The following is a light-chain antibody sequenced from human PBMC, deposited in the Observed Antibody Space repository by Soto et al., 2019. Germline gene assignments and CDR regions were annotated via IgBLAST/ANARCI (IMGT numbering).Light chain of an antibody. CDR2: DTY. CDR3: LLYSGGYV. CDR1: TGAVATGHY. J-gene: IGLJ1*01. Sequence: QAVVTQERSLTVSPGGTVTLTCGSSTGAVATGHYAYWFHQKPGQAPRPLIYDTYNRFSWTPARFSGSLLGGKAALTLSGAQPEDEADYYCLLYSGGYVFGPGTKVTVL. V-gene: IGLV7-46*01.